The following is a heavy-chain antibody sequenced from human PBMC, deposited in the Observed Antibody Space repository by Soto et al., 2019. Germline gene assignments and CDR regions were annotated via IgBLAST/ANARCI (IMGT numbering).Heavy chain of an antibody. J-gene: IGHJ5*02. CDR3: ARTVAYLRGYYGIYSYNWFDT. CDR1: GGSFSGYY. Sequence: SSETLSLTCAVYGGSFSGYYWSWIRQPPGKGLEWIGEINHSGSTNYNPSLKSRVTISVDTSKNQFSLKLSSVTAADTAVYYCARTVAYLRGYYGIYSYNWFDTWGQGTLVTVS. V-gene: IGHV4-34*01. D-gene: IGHD3-22*01. CDR2: INHSGST.